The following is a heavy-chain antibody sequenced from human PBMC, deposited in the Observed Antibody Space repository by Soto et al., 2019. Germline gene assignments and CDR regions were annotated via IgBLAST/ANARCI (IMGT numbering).Heavy chain of an antibody. CDR3: ARDRLTGTTDY. D-gene: IGHD1-7*01. J-gene: IGHJ4*02. V-gene: IGHV4-61*01. CDR2: NYYSGST. CDR1: GGSVSSGSYY. Sequence: QVQLQESGPGLVKPSETLSLTCTVSGGSVSSGSYYWSWIRQPPGKGLEWIGYNYYSGSTNYNPSLKSRVPLSVDTSKNQFSLKLSSVTAADTAVYYCARDRLTGTTDYWGQGTLVTVSS.